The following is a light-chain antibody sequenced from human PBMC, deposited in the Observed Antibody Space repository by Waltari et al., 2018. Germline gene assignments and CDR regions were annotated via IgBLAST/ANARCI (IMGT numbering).Light chain of an antibody. V-gene: IGKV3-11*01. J-gene: IGKJ3*01. CDR1: QSVSSY. Sequence: EIVLTQSPATLSLSPGERATLSCRASQSVSSYLAWYQQKPGQAPRLLIYDASNRATGIPARCSGSGSGTDFTLTISSLEPEDFAVYYCQQRSNWPPIWTFGPGTKVDIK. CDR2: DAS. CDR3: QQRSNWPPIWT.